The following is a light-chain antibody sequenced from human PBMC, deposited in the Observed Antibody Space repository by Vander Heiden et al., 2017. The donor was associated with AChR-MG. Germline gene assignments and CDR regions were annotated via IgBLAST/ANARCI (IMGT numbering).Light chain of an antibody. CDR1: QSISIW. J-gene: IGKJ1*01. CDR2: KAS. Sequence: DIQMTQSPSSLAASVGDRVTIPCRASQSISIWLAWYQQKPGKAPNLLIYKASTLESGVPSRFRGSGSGTEFTLTISSLEPDDFATYYCQPYNSFSWTFGQGTKVEIK. V-gene: IGKV1-5*03. CDR3: QPYNSFSWT.